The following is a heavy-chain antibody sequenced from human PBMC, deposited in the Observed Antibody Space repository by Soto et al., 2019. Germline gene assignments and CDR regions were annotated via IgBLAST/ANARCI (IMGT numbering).Heavy chain of an antibody. V-gene: IGHV4-30-2*01. CDR2: IYHSGST. J-gene: IGHJ4*02. Sequence: SETLSLTCAVSGGSISSGGYSWSWIRQPPGKGLEWIGYIYHSGSTYYNPSLKSRVTISVDRSKNQFSLKLSSVTAADTAVYYCARVGPGYGSGYYTVVDYWGQGTLVTVSS. CDR1: GGSISSGGYS. D-gene: IGHD3-3*01. CDR3: ARVGPGYGSGYYTVVDY.